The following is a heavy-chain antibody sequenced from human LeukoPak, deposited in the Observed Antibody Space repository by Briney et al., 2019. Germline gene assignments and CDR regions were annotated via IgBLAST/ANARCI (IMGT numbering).Heavy chain of an antibody. J-gene: IGHJ4*02. D-gene: IGHD4-17*01. Sequence: GGSLRLSCAASGFTFSSYEMNWVRQAPGKGLEWVSYISSSGSNIYYADSVKGRFTISRDNAKNSLYLQMNSLRAEDTAVYYCARDPYYGDYVVWGQGTLVTVSS. CDR3: ARDPYYGDYVV. V-gene: IGHV3-48*03. CDR1: GFTFSSYE. CDR2: ISSSGSNI.